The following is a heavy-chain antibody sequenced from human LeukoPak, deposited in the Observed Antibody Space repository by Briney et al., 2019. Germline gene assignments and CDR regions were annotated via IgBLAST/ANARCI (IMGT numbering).Heavy chain of an antibody. V-gene: IGHV4-59*01. Sequence: SETLSLTCTVSGGSISSYYWSWIRQPPGKGLEWIGYIFYSGSTNYNPSLKSRVTISVDTSKNQFSLKLNSVTAADTAVYYCARGQRLPSRCSGGSCYSGWFDPWGQGTLVTVSS. CDR1: GGSISSYY. CDR3: ARGQRLPSRCSGGSCYSGWFDP. CDR2: IFYSGST. J-gene: IGHJ5*02. D-gene: IGHD2-15*01.